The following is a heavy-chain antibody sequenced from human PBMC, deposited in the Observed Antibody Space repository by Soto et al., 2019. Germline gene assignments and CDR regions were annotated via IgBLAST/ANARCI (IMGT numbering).Heavy chain of an antibody. CDR1: GYTFTSYA. D-gene: IGHD5-12*01. CDR2: INAGNGNT. J-gene: IGHJ4*02. CDR3: ARRTRGDGYNLGFDY. Sequence: QVQLVQSGAEVKKPGASVKVSCKASGYTFTSYAMHWVRQAPGQRLEWMGWINAGNGNTKYSQKFQGRVTITRDTSASTAYMERSSLRSEDTAVYYCARRTRGDGYNLGFDYWGQGTLVTVSS. V-gene: IGHV1-3*01.